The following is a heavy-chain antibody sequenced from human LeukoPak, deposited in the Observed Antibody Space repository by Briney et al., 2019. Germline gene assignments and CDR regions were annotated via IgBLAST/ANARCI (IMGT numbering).Heavy chain of an antibody. D-gene: IGHD1/OR15-1a*01. CDR2: ISSGGSTI. Sequence: GGSLRLSCAASGLTFSSHWMNWVRQAPGKGLEWVSYISSGGSTIYYGDSVRGRFTISRDNAKNSLYLQMNSLRAEDTAVYYCARDDTGTSYTYYGMDVWGQGTTVTVSS. CDR1: GLTFSSHW. V-gene: IGHV3-48*01. CDR3: ARDDTGTSYTYYGMDV. J-gene: IGHJ6*02.